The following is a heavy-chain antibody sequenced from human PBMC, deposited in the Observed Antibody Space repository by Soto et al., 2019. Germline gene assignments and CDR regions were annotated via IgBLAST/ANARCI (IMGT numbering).Heavy chain of an antibody. Sequence: XXSLRLSCAASGFTFISYAMNWVRQTQDKGLEWXSSITXPSSYKNYTDXXKGRFTIXXDNDTNSLYLQMNRLRAEDTAVYFCVTGYNSDYWGQGTLVTVSS. CDR1: GFTFISYA. CDR2: ITXPSSYK. J-gene: IGHJ4*02. V-gene: IGHV3-21*04. D-gene: IGHD5-18*01. CDR3: VTGYNSDY.